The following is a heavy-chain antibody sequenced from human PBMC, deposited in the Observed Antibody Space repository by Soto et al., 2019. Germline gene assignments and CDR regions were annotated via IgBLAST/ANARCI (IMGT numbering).Heavy chain of an antibody. CDR3: VRLIGNSWLDF. CDR1: GDSVSSSSVT. J-gene: IGHJ5*01. Sequence: QVQLQQSEPGPVKPSQTLSLTCAISGDSVSSSSVTWNWIRQSPSRGLEWLGRTYYRSKWYNDYAESVKSRITINPDTSKNQFSLHLNSVTPEDTAVYYCVRLIGNSWLDFWGQGTLVTVSS. V-gene: IGHV6-1*01. CDR2: TYYRSKWYN. D-gene: IGHD1-26*01.